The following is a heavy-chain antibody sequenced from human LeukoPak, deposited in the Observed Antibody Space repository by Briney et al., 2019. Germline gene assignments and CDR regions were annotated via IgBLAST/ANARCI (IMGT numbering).Heavy chain of an antibody. CDR2: ISAYNGNT. Sequence: ASVKVSCTASGYTFTSYGISWVRQAPGQGLEWMGWISAYNGNTNYAQKLQGRVTMTTDTSTSTAYMELKSLRSDDTAVYYCARRASSGDSDYWGQGTLVTVSS. CDR3: ARRASSGDSDY. V-gene: IGHV1-18*01. CDR1: GYTFTSYG. D-gene: IGHD4-17*01. J-gene: IGHJ4*02.